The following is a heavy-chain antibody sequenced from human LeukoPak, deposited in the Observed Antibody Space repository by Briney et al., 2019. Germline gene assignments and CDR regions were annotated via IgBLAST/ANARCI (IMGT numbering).Heavy chain of an antibody. CDR2: IHFDGSNK. CDR1: GFILSSYG. CDR3: ARDHSGSAFPRDFDY. J-gene: IGHJ4*02. V-gene: IGHV3-30*02. D-gene: IGHD1-26*01. Sequence: GGSLRLSCAASGFILSSYGMHWVRQAPGKGLEWVAFIHFDGSNKYYADSVKGRFTISRDTSKNTLYLQMNSLRAEDTAVYYCARDHSGSAFPRDFDYWGQGTLVTVSS.